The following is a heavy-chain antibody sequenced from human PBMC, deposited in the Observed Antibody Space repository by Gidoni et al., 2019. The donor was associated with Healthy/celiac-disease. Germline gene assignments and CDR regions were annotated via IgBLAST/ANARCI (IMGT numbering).Heavy chain of an antibody. D-gene: IGHD3-22*01. J-gene: IGHJ6*02. CDR1: GYTFTSYY. V-gene: IGHV1-46*01. CDR2: INPSGGST. Sequence: QVQLVQSGAEVKTPGASVKVSFKASGYTFTSYYMHCVRQSPGQGLEWMGIINPSGGSTSYAQRFQGRVTMTRDTSTSTVYMELSSLRSEDTAVYYCARDCGRRNYDSSGYYYYYYGMDVWGQGTTVTVSS. CDR3: ARDCGRRNYDSSGYYYYYYGMDV.